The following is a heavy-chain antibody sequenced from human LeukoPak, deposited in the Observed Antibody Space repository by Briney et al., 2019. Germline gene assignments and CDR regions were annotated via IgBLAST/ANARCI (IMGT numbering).Heavy chain of an antibody. CDR2: IYPNSGAT. CDR1: GYTFTGYY. V-gene: IGHV1-2*02. CDR3: GTLLSNGPFDY. J-gene: IGHJ4*02. Sequence: ASVKVSCKASGYTFTGYYMHWVRQAPGQGLEWMGYIYPNSGATKYAQKFQGRVTMTRDTSISTAYMVLSGLGSDDTAVYYCGTLLSNGPFDYWGQGSLVTVSS.